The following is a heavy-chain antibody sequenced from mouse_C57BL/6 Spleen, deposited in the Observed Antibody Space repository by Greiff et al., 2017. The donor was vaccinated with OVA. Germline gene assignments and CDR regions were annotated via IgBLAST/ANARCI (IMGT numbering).Heavy chain of an antibody. CDR3: ATITTVVNWYFDV. CDR2: IDPGDGET. CDR1: GFNIKDYY. V-gene: IGHV14-2*01. D-gene: IGHD1-1*01. Sequence: VQLQQSGAELVKPGASVKLSCTASGFNIKDYYMHWVKQRTEQGLEWIGRIDPGDGETKYAQKFQGKATITADTSSNTAYLQLSRLTSVDTAVYYCATITTVVNWYFDVWGTGTTVTVSS. J-gene: IGHJ1*03.